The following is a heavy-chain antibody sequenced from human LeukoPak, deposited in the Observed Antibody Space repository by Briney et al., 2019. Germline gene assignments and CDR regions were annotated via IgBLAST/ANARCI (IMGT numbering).Heavy chain of an antibody. CDR3: ALAARYYYYGMDV. V-gene: IGHV1-46*01. J-gene: IGHJ6*02. D-gene: IGHD6-6*01. CDR1: GYTFTNYY. CDR2: IDPSGGST. Sequence: GASVKVSCKAPGYTFTNYYMHWVRQAPGQGLEWMGIIDPSGGSTSNAQRFQGRVTMTRDTSTSTVYMELSSLRSEDTAVYYCALAARYYYYGMDVWGQGTTVTVSS.